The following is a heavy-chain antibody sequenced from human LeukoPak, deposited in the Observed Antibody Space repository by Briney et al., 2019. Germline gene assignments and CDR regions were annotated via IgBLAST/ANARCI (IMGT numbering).Heavy chain of an antibody. Sequence: ASLTVSFKASGYTFSSYGISWVRQAPGQGLEWMGWISAYNGNTNFAQEFQGRVTMTTDTSTSTASMELRSLRSDDTAVYYCARDQGIYNHRIIDSWGQGTLVTVSS. CDR3: ARDQGIYNHRIIDS. J-gene: IGHJ4*02. CDR1: GYTFSSYG. V-gene: IGHV1-18*01. D-gene: IGHD5-12*01. CDR2: ISAYNGNT.